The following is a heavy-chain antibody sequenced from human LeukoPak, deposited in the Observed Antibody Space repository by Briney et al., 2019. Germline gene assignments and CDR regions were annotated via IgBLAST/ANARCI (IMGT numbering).Heavy chain of an antibody. CDR2: INHSGST. CDR3: ARGSRFITYYYDSSGYYYRHNWFDP. Sequence: PSETLSLTCAVYGGSFSGYYWSWIRQPPGKGLEWIGEINHSGSTNYNPSLKSRVTISVDTSKNQFSLKLSSVTAADPAVYYCARGSRFITYYYDSSGYYYRHNWFDPWGQGTLVTVSS. V-gene: IGHV4-34*01. D-gene: IGHD3-22*01. J-gene: IGHJ5*02. CDR1: GGSFSGYY.